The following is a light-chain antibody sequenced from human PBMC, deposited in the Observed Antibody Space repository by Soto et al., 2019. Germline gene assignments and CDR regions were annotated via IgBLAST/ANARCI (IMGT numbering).Light chain of an antibody. CDR1: SSDVGGYNF. J-gene: IGLJ1*01. CDR3: CSYAGSYSYV. Sequence: QSALAQPRSVSESPGQSVTISCTGTSSDVGGYNFVSWYQQHPDKATKIMNYDVSNRPSGVPDRFSGTKPGYTASLTITGLQAEDEADYYCCSYAGSYSYVFGTGTKVTVL. CDR2: DVS. V-gene: IGLV2-11*01.